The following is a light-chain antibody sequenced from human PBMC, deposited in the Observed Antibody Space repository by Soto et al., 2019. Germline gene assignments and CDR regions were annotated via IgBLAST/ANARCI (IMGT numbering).Light chain of an antibody. CDR3: VSYTGRSTPV. Sequence: QSALTQPASVSGSPGQSITISCTGTTSDVGAYKYVSWYQQHPDKAPKLVIYEVNNRPSGVSDRFSGSKSGNTASLTISGLQDTDEADYYCVSYTGRSTPVFGGGTQLTVL. CDR1: TSDVGAYKY. V-gene: IGLV2-14*01. J-gene: IGLJ2*01. CDR2: EVN.